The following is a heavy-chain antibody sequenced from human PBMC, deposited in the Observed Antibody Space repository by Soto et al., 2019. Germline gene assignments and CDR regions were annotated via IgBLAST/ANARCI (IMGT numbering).Heavy chain of an antibody. CDR2: IIPIFGTA. V-gene: IGHV1-69*13. CDR1: GGTFSSYA. Sequence: ASVKVSCKASGGTFSSYAISWVRQAPGQGLEWMGGIIPIFGTANYAQKFQGRVTITADESTSTAYMELSSLRSEDTAVYYCAREVARDSSGSVYYYYGMDVWGQGXTVTVSS. D-gene: IGHD3-22*01. J-gene: IGHJ6*02. CDR3: AREVARDSSGSVYYYYGMDV.